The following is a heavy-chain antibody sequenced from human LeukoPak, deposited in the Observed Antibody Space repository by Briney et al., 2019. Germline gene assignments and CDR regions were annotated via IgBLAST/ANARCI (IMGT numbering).Heavy chain of an antibody. Sequence: ASVKVSCKASGYIFTSYYMHWLRQAPGHGLEWMGIINPSGASTSYAQKFQGRVTMTRNTSISTAYMELSSLRSEDTAVYYCARRITMVRGGSWFDPWGQGTLVTVSS. CDR2: INPSGAST. D-gene: IGHD3-10*01. J-gene: IGHJ5*02. V-gene: IGHV1-46*01. CDR1: GYIFTSYY. CDR3: ARRITMVRGGSWFDP.